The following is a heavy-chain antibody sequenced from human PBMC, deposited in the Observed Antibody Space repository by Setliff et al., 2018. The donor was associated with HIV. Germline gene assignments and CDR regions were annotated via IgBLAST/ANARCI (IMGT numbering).Heavy chain of an antibody. CDR2: IYHSGST. J-gene: IGHJ4*02. Sequence: SETLSLTCAVSGGSISSGGYSWSWIRQPPGKGLEWIGYIYHSGSTYYNPSLKSRVTISVDRSKDQFSLKLSSVTAADTAVYYCARGAYGGFDYWGQGTLVTVSS. D-gene: IGHD5-12*01. CDR3: ARGAYGGFDY. V-gene: IGHV4-30-2*01. CDR1: GGSISSGGYS.